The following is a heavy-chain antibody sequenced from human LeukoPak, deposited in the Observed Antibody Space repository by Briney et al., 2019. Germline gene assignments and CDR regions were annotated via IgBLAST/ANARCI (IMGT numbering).Heavy chain of an antibody. Sequence: PGGSLRLSCAASGFTFSSYWTHWVRQAPGKGLVWVSRINSDGSSTSYADSVKGRFTISRDNAKNTLYLQMNSLRAEDTAVYYCAKNRGIYYSFDYWGQGTLVTVSS. D-gene: IGHD1-26*01. J-gene: IGHJ4*02. CDR1: GFTFSSYW. CDR3: AKNRGIYYSFDY. V-gene: IGHV3-74*01. CDR2: INSDGSST.